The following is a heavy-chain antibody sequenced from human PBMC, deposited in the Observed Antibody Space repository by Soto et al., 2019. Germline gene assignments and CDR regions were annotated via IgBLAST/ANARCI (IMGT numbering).Heavy chain of an antibody. J-gene: IGHJ4*02. CDR3: ARGFSDFWSGYYFDY. Sequence: SETLSLTCTVSGGSISSGDYYWSWIRPPPGKGLEWIGYIYYSGSTYYNPSLKSRVTISVDTSKNQFSLKLSSVTATDTAVYYCARGFSDFWSGYYFDYWAREPWSPSPQ. V-gene: IGHV4-30-4*01. CDR1: GGSISSGDYY. D-gene: IGHD3-3*01. CDR2: IYYSGST.